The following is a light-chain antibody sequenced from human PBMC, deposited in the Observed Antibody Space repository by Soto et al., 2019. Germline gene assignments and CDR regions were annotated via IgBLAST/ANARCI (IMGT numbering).Light chain of an antibody. Sequence: EIVLTQSPATLSLSPGERATLSCRASQSVSSYLAWYQQKPGQAPRLLIYDASNRATGIPARFSGSWSGTDFTHNISSLEPEDFAVFYCQQRSKWWTFGQGIKVDLK. CDR3: QQRSKWWT. V-gene: IGKV3-11*01. CDR1: QSVSSY. J-gene: IGKJ1*01. CDR2: DAS.